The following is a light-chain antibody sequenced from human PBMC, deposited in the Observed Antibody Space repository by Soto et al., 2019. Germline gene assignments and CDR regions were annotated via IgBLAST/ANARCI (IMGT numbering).Light chain of an antibody. J-gene: IGKJ3*01. CDR2: DAS. CDR1: QSVSSY. V-gene: IGKV3-11*01. CDR3: QQRSKWLFT. Sequence: EIVLTQSPATLSLSPGERATLSCRASQSVSSYLAWYHQKPGHDPRLLINDASNRATCIPARFSGSGSATYFTLTSSSLEPEDFAVYYCQQRSKWLFTFGPGTKVDIK.